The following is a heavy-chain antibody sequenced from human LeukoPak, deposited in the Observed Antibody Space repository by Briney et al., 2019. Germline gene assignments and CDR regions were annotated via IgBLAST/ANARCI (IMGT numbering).Heavy chain of an antibody. CDR1: GGTFSSYA. CDR3: ARGQSSSGYSSSWYYFDY. CDR2: IIPIFGTA. D-gene: IGHD6-13*01. J-gene: IGHJ4*02. Sequence: SVKVSRKASGGTFSSYAISWVRQAPGQGLEWMGGIIPIFGTANYAQKFQGRVTITTDESTSTAYMQLSSLRSEDTAVYYCARGQSSSGYSSSWYYFDYWGQGTLVTVSS. V-gene: IGHV1-69*05.